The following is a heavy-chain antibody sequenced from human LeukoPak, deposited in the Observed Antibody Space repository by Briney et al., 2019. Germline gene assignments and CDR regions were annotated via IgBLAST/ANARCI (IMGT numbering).Heavy chain of an antibody. CDR3: ARGQAAAGY. J-gene: IGHJ4*02. CDR2: IYYSGSA. CDR1: GGSFSGYY. V-gene: IGHV4-59*01. Sequence: SETLSLTCAVYGGSFSGYYWSWIRQPPGKGLEWIGYIYYSGSANYNPSLKSRVTISVDTSKNQFSLKLSSVTAADTAVYYCARGQAAAGYWGQGTLVTVSS. D-gene: IGHD6-13*01.